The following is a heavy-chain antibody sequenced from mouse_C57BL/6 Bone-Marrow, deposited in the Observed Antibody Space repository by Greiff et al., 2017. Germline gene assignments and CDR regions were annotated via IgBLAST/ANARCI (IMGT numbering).Heavy chain of an antibody. CDR1: GYPFTRYW. CDR2: INPSSGYT. CDR3: ARYEYENYFDY. D-gene: IGHD2-4*01. Sequence: VQLQQSGAELATPGASVKLSSKASGYPFTRYWMHWVKQRPGQGLAWIGYINPSSGYTKYNQKFKDKATLNADKSSSTAYMQLSSLTYEDSAVYYCARYEYENYFDYWGQGPTL. V-gene: IGHV1-7*01. J-gene: IGHJ2*01.